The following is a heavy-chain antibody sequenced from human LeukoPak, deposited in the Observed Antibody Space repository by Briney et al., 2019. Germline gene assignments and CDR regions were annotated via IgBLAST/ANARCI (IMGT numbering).Heavy chain of an antibody. CDR1: GFTFSNAW. CDR3: THAKPGITMIVAQDAFDI. J-gene: IGHJ3*02. D-gene: IGHD3-22*01. CDR2: IKSKTDGGTT. V-gene: IGHV3-15*01. Sequence: GGSLRLSCAASGFTFSNAWMSWVRQAPGKGLEWVGRIKSKTDGGTTDYAAPVKGRFTISRDDSKNTLYLQMNSLKTEDTAVYYCTHAKPGITMIVAQDAFDIWGQGTMVTVSS.